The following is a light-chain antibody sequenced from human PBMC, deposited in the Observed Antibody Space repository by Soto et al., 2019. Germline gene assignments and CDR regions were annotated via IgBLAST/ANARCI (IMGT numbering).Light chain of an antibody. CDR2: DAS. V-gene: IGKV1-5*01. CDR1: QSISSW. Sequence: DIQMTQSPSTLSASVGDRVTITCRASQSISSWLAWYQQKPGKAPKLLIYDASSLESGVPSRFSGSGSGTEFTLTIISLQPDDFATYYCQQYNSYSRTFGQGTKLEIK. CDR3: QQYNSYSRT. J-gene: IGKJ2*01.